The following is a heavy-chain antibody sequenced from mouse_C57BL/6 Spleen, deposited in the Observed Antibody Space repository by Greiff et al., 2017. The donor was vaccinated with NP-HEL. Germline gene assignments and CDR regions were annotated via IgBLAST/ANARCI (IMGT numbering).Heavy chain of an antibody. D-gene: IGHD2-4*01. J-gene: IGHJ4*01. Sequence: QVQLQQPGAELVRPGSSVKLSCKASGYTFTSYWMHWVKQRPIQGLEWIGNIDPSDSETHYNQKFKDKATLTVDKSSSTAYMQLSSLTSEDSAVYYCATPAYDYDGDAIDYWGQGTSVTVSS. CDR3: ATPAYDYDGDAIDY. V-gene: IGHV1-52*01. CDR1: GYTFTSYW. CDR2: IDPSDSET.